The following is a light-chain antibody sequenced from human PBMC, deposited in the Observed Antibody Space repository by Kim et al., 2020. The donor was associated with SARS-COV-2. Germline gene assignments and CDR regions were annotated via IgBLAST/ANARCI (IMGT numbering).Light chain of an antibody. V-gene: IGLV3-9*01. CDR3: QVWDNNTWV. J-gene: IGLJ3*02. CDR1: NIGSKP. CDR2: RDS. Sequence: GALGQTASITCGGDNIGSKPLHWYQQKAGQAPVLVIYRDSSRPAEIPERFSGSNSGNTATLTVSRAQAGDEADYYCQVWDNNTWVFGAGTKLTVL.